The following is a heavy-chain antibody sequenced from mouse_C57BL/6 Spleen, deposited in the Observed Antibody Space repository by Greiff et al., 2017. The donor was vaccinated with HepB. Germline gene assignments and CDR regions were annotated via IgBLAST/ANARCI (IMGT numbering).Heavy chain of an antibody. CDR1: GFTFSSYA. V-gene: IGHV5-4*01. J-gene: IGHJ2*01. Sequence: EVKVVESGGGLVKPGGSLKLSCAASGFTFSSYAMSWVRQTPEKRLEWVATISDGGSYTYYPDNVKGRFTISRDNAKNNLYLQMSHLKSEDTAMYYCARDNYGSSYEYWGQGTTLTVSS. D-gene: IGHD1-1*01. CDR2: ISDGGSYT. CDR3: ARDNYGSSYEY.